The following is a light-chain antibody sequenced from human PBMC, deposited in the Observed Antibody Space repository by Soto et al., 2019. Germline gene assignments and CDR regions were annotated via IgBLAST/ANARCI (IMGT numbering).Light chain of an antibody. CDR1: QSISSW. J-gene: IGKJ2*01. Sequence: DIQMTQSPSTLSASVGDRVTITCRASQSISSWLAWYQQKPGKAPKLLIYDASSLESGVPSRFSGSGSGTELTLTISSLQPDDFETYHCQQYNSYPYTVGHGTQVDIK. CDR2: DAS. V-gene: IGKV1-5*01. CDR3: QQYNSYPYT.